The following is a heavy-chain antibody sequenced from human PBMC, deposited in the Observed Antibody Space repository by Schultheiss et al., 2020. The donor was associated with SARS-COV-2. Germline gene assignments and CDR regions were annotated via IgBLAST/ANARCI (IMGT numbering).Heavy chain of an antibody. Sequence: GESLKISCEASGFVFSSFSMNWVRQAPGKGLEWVSSISSTGRNIFYADSMKGRFTVSRDNAKKSLYLQMDRLRAEDTAVYYCAGDPRNSYSFTISPPHDSWGQGTLVTVSS. CDR3: AGDPRNSYSFTISPPHDS. V-gene: IGHV3-21*01. CDR2: ISSTGRNI. CDR1: GFVFSSFS. J-gene: IGHJ4*02. D-gene: IGHD3-10*01.